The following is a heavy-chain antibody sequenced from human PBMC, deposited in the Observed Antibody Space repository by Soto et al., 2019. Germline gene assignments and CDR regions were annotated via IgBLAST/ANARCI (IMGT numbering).Heavy chain of an antibody. D-gene: IGHD2-15*01. Sequence: QVQLVQSGDEVKKHGASVKISCKASGYTFTRYTINWVRQAPGQRLEWMGWINPDNGNTKSSQKFQDRVIITRDTPARRAFRRLSSPGSEGTAVFYGPRGIATGQLDPWGQGTPVTVSS. J-gene: IGHJ5*02. CDR1: GYTFTRYT. CDR2: INPDNGNT. CDR3: PRGIATGQLDP. V-gene: IGHV1-3*01.